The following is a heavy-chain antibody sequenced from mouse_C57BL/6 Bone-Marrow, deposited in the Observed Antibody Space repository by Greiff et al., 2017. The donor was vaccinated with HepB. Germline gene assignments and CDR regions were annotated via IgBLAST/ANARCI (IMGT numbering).Heavy chain of an antibody. J-gene: IGHJ1*03. CDR3: ARDTTFDV. CDR1: GFTFSDFY. V-gene: IGHV7-1*01. D-gene: IGHD1-1*01. Sequence: EVNVVESGGGLVQSGRSLRLSCATSGFTFSDFYMEWVRQAPGKGLEWIAASRNKANDYTTEYSASVKGRFIVSRDTSQSILYLQMNALRAEDTAIYYCARDTTFDVWGTGTTVTVSS. CDR2: SRNKANDYTT.